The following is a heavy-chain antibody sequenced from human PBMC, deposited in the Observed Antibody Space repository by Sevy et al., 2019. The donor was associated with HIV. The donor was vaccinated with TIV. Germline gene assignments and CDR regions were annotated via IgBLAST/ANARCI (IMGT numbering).Heavy chain of an antibody. CDR2: IKGDGSEK. CDR3: VRAGAFGTYDS. Sequence: GGSLRLSCAASGFNFNKYGMRWVRQAPGKGLEYVASIKGDGSEKCYMDSVKGRFTISRDNAENSVYLQMNSLRAEDTAVYHCVRAGAFGTYDSWGQGTLVTVSS. V-gene: IGHV3-7*01. CDR1: GFNFNKYG. J-gene: IGHJ4*02. D-gene: IGHD3-10*01.